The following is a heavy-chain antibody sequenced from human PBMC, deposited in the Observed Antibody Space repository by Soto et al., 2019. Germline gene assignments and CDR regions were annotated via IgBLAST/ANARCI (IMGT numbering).Heavy chain of an antibody. CDR2: TRNKGNDYIT. Sequence: EAQLVESGGALVQPGGSLRLSCAVSGFTSSDHDMNWVSQAPAKGLEWIGHTRNKGNDYITNYAAFVKGRFTISRDDSTNSLYLHMNSMKIEDSAVYYCASSGYAHGLVVWGQGTTVTVSS. V-gene: IGHV3-72*01. D-gene: IGHD2-2*01. CDR3: ASSGYAHGLVV. CDR1: GFTSSDHD. J-gene: IGHJ6*02.